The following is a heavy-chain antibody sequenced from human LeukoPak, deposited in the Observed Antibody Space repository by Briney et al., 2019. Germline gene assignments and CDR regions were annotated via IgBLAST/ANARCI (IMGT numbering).Heavy chain of an antibody. CDR1: GYTFTSYD. Sequence: ASVKVSCKASGYTFTSYDINWVRQATGQGLEWMGWMNPNSGNTGYAQKFQGRVTMTRNTSISTAYMELSSLRSDDTAVYYCARGLRRMGYCSSTSCYSYWFDPWGQGTLVTASS. CDR3: ARGLRRMGYCSSTSCYSYWFDP. CDR2: MNPNSGNT. V-gene: IGHV1-8*01. D-gene: IGHD2-2*01. J-gene: IGHJ5*02.